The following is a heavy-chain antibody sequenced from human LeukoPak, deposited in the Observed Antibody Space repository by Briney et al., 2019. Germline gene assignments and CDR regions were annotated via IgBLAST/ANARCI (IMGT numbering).Heavy chain of an antibody. J-gene: IGHJ4*02. V-gene: IGHV1-8*01. CDR3: ARGQGSHGQQLGDY. CDR2: MNPNSGNT. Sequence: ASVKVSCKASGYTFANFDINWVRQATGQGLEWMGWMNPNSGNTGYAPKFQGRVTMTKNTPIDTAYMELKSLTSEDTAVYYCARGQGSHGQQLGDYWGQGTLVTVSS. D-gene: IGHD6-13*01. CDR1: GYTFANFD.